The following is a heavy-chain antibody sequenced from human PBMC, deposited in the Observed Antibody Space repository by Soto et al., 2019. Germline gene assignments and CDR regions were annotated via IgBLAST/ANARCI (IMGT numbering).Heavy chain of an antibody. CDR2: INPNIGGT. V-gene: IGHV1-2*04. D-gene: IGHD4-17*01. J-gene: IGHJ6*03. CDR1: GYTFTGYY. CDR3: ARSYGDSLYYYMDV. Sequence: ASVKVSCKASGYTFTGYYMHWVRQAPGQGLEWMGWINPNIGGTNYAQKFQGWVTMTRDTSISTAYMELSRLRSDDTAVYYCARSYGDSLYYYMDVWGKGTTVNVSS.